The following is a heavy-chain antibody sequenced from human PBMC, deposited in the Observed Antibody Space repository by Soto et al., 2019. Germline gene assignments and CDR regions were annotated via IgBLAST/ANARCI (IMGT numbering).Heavy chain of an antibody. J-gene: IGHJ6*02. CDR1: GGSISSSSYY. V-gene: IGHV4-39*01. CDR3: ARPYYDFWSGYYMDYYYYGMDV. Sequence: QLQLQESGPGLVKPSETLSLTCTVSGGSISSSSYYWGWIRQPPGKGLEWIGSIYYSGSTYYNPSLKSRVTISVDTSKNQFSLKLSSVTAADTAVYYCARPYYDFWSGYYMDYYYYGMDVWGQGTTVTVSS. CDR2: IYYSGST. D-gene: IGHD3-3*01.